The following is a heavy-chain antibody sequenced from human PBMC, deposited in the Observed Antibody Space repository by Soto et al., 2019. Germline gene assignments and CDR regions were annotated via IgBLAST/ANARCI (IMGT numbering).Heavy chain of an antibody. Sequence: SETLSLTCTVSGGSISSYHWSWIRQSPGKGLEWIGYIHYSGSTKSNPSLKSRVTISVDTSRNQVSLKLSSVTAADSAVYFCARARYQLLHPYYYGMDVWGQGTTVTVSS. CDR3: ARARYQLLHPYYYGMDV. CDR2: IHYSGST. CDR1: GGSISSYH. V-gene: IGHV4-59*01. J-gene: IGHJ6*02. D-gene: IGHD2-2*01.